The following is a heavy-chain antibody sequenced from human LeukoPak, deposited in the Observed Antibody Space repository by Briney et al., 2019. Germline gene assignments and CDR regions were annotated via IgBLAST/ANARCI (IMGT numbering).Heavy chain of an antibody. CDR2: IYHSGST. Sequence: SETLSLTCTVSGGSISSYYWGWIRQPPGKGLEWIGSIYHSGSTYYNPSLKSRVTISVDTSKNQFSLKLSSVTAADTAVYYCASATFDYGGNHDYWGQGTLVTVSS. CDR3: ASATFDYGGNHDY. J-gene: IGHJ4*02. D-gene: IGHD4-23*01. V-gene: IGHV4-38-2*02. CDR1: GGSISSYY.